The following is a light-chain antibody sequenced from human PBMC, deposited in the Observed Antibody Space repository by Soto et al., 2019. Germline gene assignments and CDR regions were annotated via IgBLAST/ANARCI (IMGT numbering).Light chain of an antibody. Sequence: DIQMTQSPSTLSASVGDRVTITCRASQSISNRLAWYHQKPGETPNLLIYDASNLGSGVPSRFSGSGSGTEFTLTISSLQSEDFAVYYCQHYHGWPITFGQGTRLEIK. CDR2: DAS. CDR1: QSISNR. CDR3: QHYHGWPIT. J-gene: IGKJ5*01. V-gene: IGKV1-5*01.